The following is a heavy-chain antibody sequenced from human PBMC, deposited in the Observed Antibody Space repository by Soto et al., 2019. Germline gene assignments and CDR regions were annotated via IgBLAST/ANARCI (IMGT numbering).Heavy chain of an antibody. V-gene: IGHV4-39*01. D-gene: IGHD3-3*01. J-gene: IGHJ3*02. Sequence: PSETLSLTCTVSGGSISSSSYYWGWIRQPPGKGLEWIGSIYYSGSTYYNPSLKSRVTISVDTSKNQFSLKLSSVTAADTAVYYCANYEDQLNDFGGGPMIAFDIWGQGTMVTVSS. CDR2: IYYSGST. CDR3: ANYEDQLNDFGGGPMIAFDI. CDR1: GGSISSSSYY.